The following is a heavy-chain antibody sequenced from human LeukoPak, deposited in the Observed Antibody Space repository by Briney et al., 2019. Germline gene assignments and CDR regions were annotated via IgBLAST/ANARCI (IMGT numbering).Heavy chain of an antibody. CDR3: ARANQGGLYYY. D-gene: IGHD6-19*01. CDR2: ISYDGSNK. J-gene: IGHJ4*02. CDR1: GFTFSSYG. Sequence: PGRSLRLSCAASGFTFSSYGMHWVRQAPGKGLEWVAVISYDGSNKYYADSVKGRFTISRDNSKNTLYLQMNSLRAEDTSVYHHARANQGGLYYYWGQGTLVTVSS. V-gene: IGHV3-30*03.